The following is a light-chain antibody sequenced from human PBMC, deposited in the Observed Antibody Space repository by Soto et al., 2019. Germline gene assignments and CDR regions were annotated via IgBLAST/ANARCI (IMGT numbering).Light chain of an antibody. CDR1: GSDVRTYNL. CDR2: EAS. J-gene: IGLJ1*01. CDR3: CSYAGDKTSV. Sequence: QSVLTQPASVSGTPGQSITISCTVTGSDVRTYNLVSWYQQHPGKVPKLIIYEASKRPSGVSNRFSGSQPGHTASLAVSRIQAEVEADHYSCSYAGDKTSVFGSGTKATV. V-gene: IGLV2-23*01.